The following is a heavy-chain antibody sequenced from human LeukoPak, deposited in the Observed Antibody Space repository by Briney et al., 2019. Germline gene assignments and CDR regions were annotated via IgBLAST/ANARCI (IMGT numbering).Heavy chain of an antibody. V-gene: IGHV4-59*01. CDR1: GGSLSSYF. D-gene: IGHD6-13*01. J-gene: IGHJ4*02. CDR3: ARQPSSWFTSFDS. CDR2: IYYSGST. Sequence: PSETLSLTCTVSGGSLSSYFWSWIRQPPGKGLEWIAYIYYSGSTNYNPSLKSRVTISVDTSKNQFSVKLSSVTAADTAVYYCARQPSSWFTSFDSWGQGTLVTVSS.